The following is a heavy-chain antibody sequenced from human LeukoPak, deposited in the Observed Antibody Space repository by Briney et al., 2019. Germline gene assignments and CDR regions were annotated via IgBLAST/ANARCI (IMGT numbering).Heavy chain of an antibody. Sequence: EASVKVSCKASGGTFSSYAIGWVRQAPGQGLEWMGGIIPIFGTANYAQKFQGRVTITADESTSTAYMELSSLRSEDTAVYYCARDYCSSTSCYYWFDPWGQGTLVTVSS. D-gene: IGHD2-2*01. CDR1: GGTFSSYA. V-gene: IGHV1-69*13. CDR2: IIPIFGTA. J-gene: IGHJ5*02. CDR3: ARDYCSSTSCYYWFDP.